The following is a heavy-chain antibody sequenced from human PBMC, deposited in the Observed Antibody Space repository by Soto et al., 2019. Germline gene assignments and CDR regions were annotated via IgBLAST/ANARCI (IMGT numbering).Heavy chain of an antibody. CDR2: INPNSGGT. CDR1: GYTFTGYY. D-gene: IGHD3-16*02. V-gene: IGHV1-2*02. CDR3: ARDRDMITFGGVISPNDAFDI. Sequence: QVQLVQSGAEVKKPGASVKVSCKASGYTFTGYYMHWVRQAPGQGLEWMGWINPNSGGTNYAQKFQGRVTMTRDTSISTAYMELSRLRSDDTAVYYRARDRDMITFGGVISPNDAFDIWGQGTMVTVSS. J-gene: IGHJ3*02.